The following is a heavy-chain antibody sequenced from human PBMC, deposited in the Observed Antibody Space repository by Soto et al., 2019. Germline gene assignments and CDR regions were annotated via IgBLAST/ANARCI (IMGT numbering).Heavy chain of an antibody. CDR2: IDYSGST. D-gene: IGHD3-3*01. V-gene: IGHV4-61*01. Sequence: SETLSLTCTVSGGSASSGSYYWSWIRQPPGNGLEGVGYIDYSGSTSYNPSLKSRVTISVDTSKNQFSLKLSSVTAADTAVYYCARVYDFWSGYYDYYYGMDVWGQGTTVTVS. J-gene: IGHJ6*02. CDR1: GGSASSGSYY. CDR3: ARVYDFWSGYYDYYYGMDV.